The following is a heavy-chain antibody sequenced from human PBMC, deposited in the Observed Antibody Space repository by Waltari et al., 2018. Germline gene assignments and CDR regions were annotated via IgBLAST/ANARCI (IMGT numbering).Heavy chain of an antibody. V-gene: IGHV3-30-3*01. CDR2: ISYDGSNK. CDR3: TKTIAVAGTGWFDP. Sequence: QVQLVESGGGVVQPGRSLRLSCAASGFTFSSYAMHWVRQAPGKGLEWVAVISYDGSNKYYADSVKGRFTISRDNSKNTLYLQMNSLRAEDTAVYYCTKTIAVAGTGWFDPWGQGTLVTVSS. J-gene: IGHJ5*02. CDR1: GFTFSSYA. D-gene: IGHD6-19*01.